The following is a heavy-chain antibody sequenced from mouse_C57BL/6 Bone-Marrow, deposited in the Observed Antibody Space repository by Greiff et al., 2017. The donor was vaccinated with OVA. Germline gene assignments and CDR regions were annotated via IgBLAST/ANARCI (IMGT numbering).Heavy chain of an antibody. J-gene: IGHJ4*01. V-gene: IGHV1-82*01. Sequence: VQLMESGPELVKPGASVKISCKASGYAFSSSWMNWVKQRPGKGLEWIGRIYPGDGDTNYNGKFKGKATLTADKSSSTAYMQLSSLTSEDSAVDFCARASYDCYRYAMDYWGQGTSVTVSS. CDR1: GYAFSSSW. D-gene: IGHD2-3*01. CDR3: ARASYDCYRYAMDY. CDR2: IYPGDGDT.